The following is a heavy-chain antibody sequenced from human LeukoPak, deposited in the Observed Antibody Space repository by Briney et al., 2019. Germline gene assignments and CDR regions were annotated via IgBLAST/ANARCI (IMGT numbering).Heavy chain of an antibody. D-gene: IGHD6-19*01. CDR1: GFTFSSYA. CDR2: ISGSGGST. V-gene: IGHV3-23*01. Sequence: KAGGSLRLSCAASGFTFSSYAMSWVRQAPGKGLEWVSAISGSGGSTYYADSVKGRFTISRVNSKNTLYLQMNSLRAEDTAVYYCAKDPYSSGWSNTQAGFWGQGTMVTVSS. J-gene: IGHJ3*01. CDR3: AKDPYSSGWSNTQAGF.